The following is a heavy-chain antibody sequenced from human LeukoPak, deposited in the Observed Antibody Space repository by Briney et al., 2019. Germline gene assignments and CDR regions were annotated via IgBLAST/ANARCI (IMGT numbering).Heavy chain of an antibody. J-gene: IGHJ4*02. CDR2: IDTAGNT. V-gene: IGHV3-13*01. D-gene: IGHD6-13*01. CDR1: EFTFSNYD. CDR3: ARAKMPGIQTAGRVNCFEF. Sequence: GGSLRLSCAASEFTFSNYDMHWVRQATGKGLEWVSTIDTAGNTWYPDSVKGRFTISRENAKNSLTLQMNSLRVGDTAVHYCARAKMPGIQTAGRVNCFEFWGQGTLVTVSS.